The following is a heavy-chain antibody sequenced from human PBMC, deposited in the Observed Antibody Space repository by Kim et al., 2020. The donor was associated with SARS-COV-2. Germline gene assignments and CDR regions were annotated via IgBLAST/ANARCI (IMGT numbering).Heavy chain of an antibody. V-gene: IGHV4-34*01. CDR1: GGSFSGDY. CDR3: ARGEVGARLRY. CDR2: ITRSGRT. J-gene: IGHJ4*02. Sequence: SETLSLTCAVNGGSFSGDYWSWIRQPPGKGLELIGEITRSGRTAYNPSLESRVTMSVDTSANQVSLKLSSVTAADTAVYYCARGEVGARLRYWGQGTLVTVSS. D-gene: IGHD1-26*01.